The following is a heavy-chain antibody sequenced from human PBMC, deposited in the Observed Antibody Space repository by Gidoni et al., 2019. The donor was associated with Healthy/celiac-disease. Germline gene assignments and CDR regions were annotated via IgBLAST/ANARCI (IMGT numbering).Heavy chain of an antibody. CDR3: AKGVRLLEWLLLYYFDY. Sequence: EVQLLVSGGGLVQPGGSLRLSCAASGFTFSSYAMSWVRQAPGKGLEWVSAISGSGGSTDYADSVKGRFTISRDNSKNTLYLQMNSLRAEDTAVYYCAKGVRLLEWLLLYYFDYWGQGTLVTVSS. V-gene: IGHV3-23*01. J-gene: IGHJ4*02. CDR1: GFTFSSYA. D-gene: IGHD3-3*01. CDR2: ISGSGGST.